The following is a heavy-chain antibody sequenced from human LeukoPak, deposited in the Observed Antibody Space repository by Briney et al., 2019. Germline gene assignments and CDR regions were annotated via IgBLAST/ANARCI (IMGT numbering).Heavy chain of an antibody. Sequence: PGGSLRLSXAASGFTFSSYSMNWVRQAPGKGLEWFSSISSSSSYIYYADSVKGRFTISRDNAKNSLYLQMNSLRAEDTAVYYCARDRAPGSGSYDAFDIWGQGTMVTVSS. J-gene: IGHJ3*02. CDR2: ISSSSSYI. D-gene: IGHD3-10*01. CDR3: ARDRAPGSGSYDAFDI. V-gene: IGHV3-21*01. CDR1: GFTFSSYS.